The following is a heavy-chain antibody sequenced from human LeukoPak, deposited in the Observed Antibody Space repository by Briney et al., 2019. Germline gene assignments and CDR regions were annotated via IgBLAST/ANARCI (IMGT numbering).Heavy chain of an antibody. CDR1: GGTFSSYT. J-gene: IGHJ4*02. V-gene: IGHV1-69*04. Sequence: SVKVSCKASGGTFSSYTISWVRQAPGQGLEWMGRIIPILGIANYAQKFQGRVTITADKSTSTAYMELSSLRSEGTAVYYCARDRYSNYALDYWGQGTLVTVSS. CDR2: IIPILGIA. CDR3: ARDRYSNYALDY. D-gene: IGHD4-11*01.